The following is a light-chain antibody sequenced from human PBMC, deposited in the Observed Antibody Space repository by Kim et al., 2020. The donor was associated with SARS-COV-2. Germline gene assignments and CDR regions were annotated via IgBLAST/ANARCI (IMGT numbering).Light chain of an antibody. V-gene: IGLV3-1*01. J-gene: IGLJ3*02. CDR1: KLEDQY. CDR3: QAWDSGTAV. CDR2: QDT. Sequence: SVSPRQTASITWSVDKLEDQYACWYQRKPGPSPVLVIYQDTKRPSGIPERFAGSNSGNTATLTISGTQTMDEANYYCQAWDSGTAVFGGGTQLTVL.